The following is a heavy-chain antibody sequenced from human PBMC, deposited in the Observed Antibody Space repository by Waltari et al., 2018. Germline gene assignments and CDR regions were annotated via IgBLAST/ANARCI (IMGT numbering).Heavy chain of an antibody. J-gene: IGHJ4*02. Sequence: EVQLVESGGGLVQPGGSLRLSCSASGFTFSSYWMIWVRPAPGKGLEWVANIKQDGSEKYYVDSVKGRFTISRDNAKNSLYLQMNSLRAEDTAVYYCAREGPWDYYYDSSGYFRYWGQGTLVTVSS. CDR2: IKQDGSEK. CDR1: GFTFSSYW. D-gene: IGHD3-22*01. CDR3: AREGPWDYYYDSSGYFRY. V-gene: IGHV3-7*01.